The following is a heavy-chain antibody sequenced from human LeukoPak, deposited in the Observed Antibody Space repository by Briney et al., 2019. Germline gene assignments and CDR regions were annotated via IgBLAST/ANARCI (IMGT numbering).Heavy chain of an antibody. Sequence: SEALSLTCAVYGGSFSGYYWSWIRQPPGKGLEWIEEINHSGSTNYNPSLKSRVTISVATSKNQFSLKLSSVTAADTAVYYCARTHSSGWYVDYWGQGTLVTVSS. CDR1: GGSFSGYY. J-gene: IGHJ4*02. CDR3: ARTHSSGWYVDY. D-gene: IGHD6-19*01. V-gene: IGHV4-34*01. CDR2: INHSGST.